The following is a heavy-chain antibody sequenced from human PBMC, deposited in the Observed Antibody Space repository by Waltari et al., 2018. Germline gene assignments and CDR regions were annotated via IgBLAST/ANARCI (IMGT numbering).Heavy chain of an antibody. CDR2: ISAYNGNT. J-gene: IGHJ6*02. CDR3: ARDSPPPSFGVEYYYYYGMDV. V-gene: IGHV1-18*04. D-gene: IGHD3-3*01. Sequence: QVQLVQSGAEVKKPGASVKVSCKASGYTFTSYGISWVRQAPGQGLEWMGWISAYNGNTNYAQKLQGRVTMTTDTSTRTAYMELRSLRSDDTAVYYCARDSPPPSFGVEYYYYYGMDVWGQGTTVTVSS. CDR1: GYTFTSYG.